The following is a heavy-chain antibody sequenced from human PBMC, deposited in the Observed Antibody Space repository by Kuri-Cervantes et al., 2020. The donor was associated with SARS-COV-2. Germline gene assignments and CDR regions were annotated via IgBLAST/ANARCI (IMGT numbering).Heavy chain of an antibody. V-gene: IGHV4-34*01. CDR3: ARGRGCSSTSCNYYYYMDV. J-gene: IGHJ6*03. Sequence: GSLRLSCTVSGGSISSYYWSWIRQPPGKGLEWIGEINHSGSTNYNPSLKSRVTISVDTSKNQFSLKLSSVTAADTAVYYCARGRGCSSTSCNYYYYMDVWGKGTTVTVSS. D-gene: IGHD2-2*01. CDR1: GGSISSYY. CDR2: INHSGST.